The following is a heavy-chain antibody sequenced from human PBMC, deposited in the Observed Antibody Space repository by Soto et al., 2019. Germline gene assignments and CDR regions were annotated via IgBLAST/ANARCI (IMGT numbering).Heavy chain of an antibody. CDR3: AKARLGSVGGLYDP. J-gene: IGHJ5*02. CDR2: IGGSDGST. Sequence: EVQVLESGGGLVQPGGSLRLSCAASGFTFSSYAMSWLRQAPGKGPEWVSCIGGSDGSTYYADSVKGRFTISRDNSKNTLHLQMNTLRAEDTAVYYCAKARLGSVGGLYDPWGQGTLVTVSS. CDR1: GFTFSSYA. V-gene: IGHV3-23*01. D-gene: IGHD3-10*01.